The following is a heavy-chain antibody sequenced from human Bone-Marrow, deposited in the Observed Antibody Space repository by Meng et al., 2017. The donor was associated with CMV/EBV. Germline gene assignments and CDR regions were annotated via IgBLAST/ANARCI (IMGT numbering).Heavy chain of an antibody. Sequence: GGSLRLSCAASGFTFTSYAMQWVRQAPGKGLEWVAVISSDGGLKYYADSVKGRFTVSRDNSKNTLYLQMNTLTTEDTAVYYCARDSWDLPELFDYWGQGTLVTVPS. D-gene: IGHD1-26*01. V-gene: IGHV3-30*04. CDR3: ARDSWDLPELFDY. J-gene: IGHJ4*02. CDR2: ISSDGGLK. CDR1: GFTFTSYA.